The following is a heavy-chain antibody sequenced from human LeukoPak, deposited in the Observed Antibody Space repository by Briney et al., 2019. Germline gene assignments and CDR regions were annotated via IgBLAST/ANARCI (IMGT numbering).Heavy chain of an antibody. CDR2: INPSGGST. CDR3: ASGTLLGYCSSTSCYISAFDI. Sequence: ASVKVSCKASGYTFTSYYMHWVRQAPGQGLEWMGIINPSGGSTSYAQKFQGRVTMTRDTSTSTAYMELSSLRSEDTAVYYCASGTLLGYCSSTSCYISAFDIWGQGTMVTVSS. D-gene: IGHD2-2*02. J-gene: IGHJ3*02. V-gene: IGHV1-46*01. CDR1: GYTFTSYY.